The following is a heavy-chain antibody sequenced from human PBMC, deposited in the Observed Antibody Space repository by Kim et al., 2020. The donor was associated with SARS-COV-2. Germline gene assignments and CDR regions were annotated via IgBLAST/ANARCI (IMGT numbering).Heavy chain of an antibody. Sequence: SLKSRLTITKDTSKNQVVLTMTNMDPVDTATYYCARGPHSHFDWLLPFDYWGQGTLVTVSS. V-gene: IGHV2-5*01. CDR3: ARGPHSHFDWLLPFDY. D-gene: IGHD3-9*01. J-gene: IGHJ4*02.